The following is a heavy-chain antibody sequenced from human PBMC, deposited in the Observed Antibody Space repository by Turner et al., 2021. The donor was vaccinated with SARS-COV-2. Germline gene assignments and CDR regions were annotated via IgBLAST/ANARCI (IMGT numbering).Heavy chain of an antibody. J-gene: IGHJ3*02. D-gene: IGHD3-10*01. CDR2: INPNSGGT. Sequence: QVQLVQSGAEVKKREASVKVSCKASGYTFTDYSMHWLRQAPGQGLEWMGWINPNSGGTNYAQKFQGRVTITADESTSTAYMELSSLRSEDTAVYYCASGSGSPWDAFDIWGQGTMVTVSS. CDR1: GYTFTDYS. CDR3: ASGSGSPWDAFDI. V-gene: IGHV1-2*02.